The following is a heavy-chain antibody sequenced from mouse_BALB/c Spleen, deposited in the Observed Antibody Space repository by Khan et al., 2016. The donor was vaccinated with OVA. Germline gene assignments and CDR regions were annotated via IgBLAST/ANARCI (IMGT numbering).Heavy chain of an antibody. CDR1: GYTFTDYT. CDR2: INPNNGDT. Sequence: VQLQQSGPELVKPGASVKIPCKASGYTFTDYTMDWVKQSHGQSLEWIGDINPNNGDTFYNQKFKGKATLTVDKSSSTAFMELRSLTSEDTAIDYGAITCDGSMGYWGQGTTLTVSS. V-gene: IGHV1-18*01. D-gene: IGHD1-1*01. J-gene: IGHJ2*01. CDR3: AITCDGSMGY.